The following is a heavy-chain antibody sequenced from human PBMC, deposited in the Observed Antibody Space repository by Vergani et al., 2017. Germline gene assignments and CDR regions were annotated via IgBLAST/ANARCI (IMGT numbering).Heavy chain of an antibody. CDR2: IIPIFGTA. Sequence: QVQLVQSGAEVKKPGASVKVSCKASGGTFSSYAISWVRQAPGQGLEWMGGIIPIFGTANYAQKFQGRVTITADKSTSTAYMELSSLRSEDTAVYYCARPTVTTGDYYYYYGMDVWGQGTTVTVSS. D-gene: IGHD4-17*01. J-gene: IGHJ6*02. CDR3: ARPTVTTGDYYYYYGMDV. CDR1: GGTFSSYA. V-gene: IGHV1-69*06.